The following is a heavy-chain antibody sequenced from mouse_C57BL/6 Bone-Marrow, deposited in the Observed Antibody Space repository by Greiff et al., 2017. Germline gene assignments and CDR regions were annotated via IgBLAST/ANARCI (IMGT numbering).Heavy chain of an antibody. Sequence: VQLQQSGPELVKPGASVKISCKASGYTFTDYYMNWVKQSHGKSLEWIGDINPNNGGTSYNQKFKGKATLTVDKSSSTAYMERRSLTSEDSAVYYWARGMYYVSSYYATDYWGQGTSVTVSS. CDR3: ARGMYYVSSYYATDY. J-gene: IGHJ4*01. V-gene: IGHV1-26*01. CDR1: GYTFTDYY. CDR2: INPNNGGT. D-gene: IGHD1-1*01.